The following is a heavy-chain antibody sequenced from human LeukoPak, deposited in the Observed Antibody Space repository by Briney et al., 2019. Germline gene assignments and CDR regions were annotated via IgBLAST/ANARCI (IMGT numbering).Heavy chain of an antibody. CDR3: ARHPFRGYSYDFDY. CDR2: INHSGST. D-gene: IGHD5-18*01. CDR1: GGSFSGYY. V-gene: IGHV4-34*01. Sequence: PSETLSLTCAVYGGSFSGYYWSWIRQPPGKGLEWIGEINHSGSTNYNPSLKSRVTISVDTSKNQFSLKLSSVTAADTAVYYCARHPFRGYSYDFDYWGQGTLVTVSS. J-gene: IGHJ4*02.